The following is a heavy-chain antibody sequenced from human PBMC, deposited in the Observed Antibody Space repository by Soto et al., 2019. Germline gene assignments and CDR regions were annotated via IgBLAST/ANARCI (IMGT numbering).Heavy chain of an antibody. CDR3: AKELFSYGDFLYYGMDV. J-gene: IGHJ6*02. D-gene: IGHD4-17*01. Sequence: PGGSLRLSCAASGFTFSSYAMSWVRQAPGKGLEWVSGIGGSGGNTYYADSVKGRFTISRDNSKNTLYLQMNSLRAEDTAVYYCAKELFSYGDFLYYGMDVWGQGTTVTVSS. V-gene: IGHV3-23*01. CDR1: GFTFSSYA. CDR2: IGGSGGNT.